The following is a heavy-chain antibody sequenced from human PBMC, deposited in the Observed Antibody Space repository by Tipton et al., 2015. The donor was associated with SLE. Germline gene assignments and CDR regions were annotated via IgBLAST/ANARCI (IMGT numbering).Heavy chain of an antibody. V-gene: IGHV4-34*01. Sequence: TLSLTCAVYGGSFSGYYWSWIRQPPGKGLEWIGEINRSGSTNYNPSLKSRVTISVDTSKNQFSLKLSSVTAADTAVYYCARVGGGSPAEWGQGTLDTVSS. CDR2: INRSGST. CDR1: GGSFSGYY. J-gene: IGHJ1*01. D-gene: IGHD1-26*01. CDR3: ARVGGGSPAE.